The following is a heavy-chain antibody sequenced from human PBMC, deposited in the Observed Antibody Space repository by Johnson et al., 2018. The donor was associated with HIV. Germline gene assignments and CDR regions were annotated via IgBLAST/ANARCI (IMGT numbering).Heavy chain of an antibody. J-gene: IGHJ3*01. CDR2: ISGGST. CDR1: GFTVRSNE. CDR3: ASGGPLSGSDECCFDV. Sequence: MQLVESRGVLVQPGGSLRLSCAASGFTVRSNEMSWVRQAPGKGLEWVSSISGGSTYYADSRQGTFTISRDNSKNTLHLQMNSLRAEDTAVYYCASGGPLSGSDECCFDVWGQGTLVTVSS. D-gene: IGHD1-26*01. V-gene: IGHV3-38-3*01.